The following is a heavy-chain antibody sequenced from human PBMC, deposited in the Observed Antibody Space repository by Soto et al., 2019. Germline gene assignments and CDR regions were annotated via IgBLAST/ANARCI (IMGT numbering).Heavy chain of an antibody. Sequence: PSETLSLTCAVSGGSISSGGYSWSWIRQPPGKGLEWIGHIYHSGSTYYNPSLKSRVTISVDRSKNQFSLKLSSVTAADTAVYYCAGAPRGNYGYPSYYDYWGQGTLVTVSS. V-gene: IGHV4-30-2*01. J-gene: IGHJ4*02. CDR1: GGSISSGGYS. D-gene: IGHD5-18*01. CDR3: AGAPRGNYGYPSYYDY. CDR2: IYHSGST.